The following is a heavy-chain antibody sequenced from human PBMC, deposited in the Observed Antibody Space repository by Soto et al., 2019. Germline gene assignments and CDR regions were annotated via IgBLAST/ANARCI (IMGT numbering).Heavy chain of an antibody. V-gene: IGHV1-46*01. Sequence: GASVKVSCKASGYSVTSYYVHWVRQAPGQGLEWMGIINPNSGSTTYAQKFQGRVTMTRDTSTSTVYMELTSLTSGDTAVYYCARAGIAYCSSTTCYLYYYVMDVWGQGTTVTVSS. CDR2: INPNSGST. D-gene: IGHD2-2*01. J-gene: IGHJ6*02. CDR3: ARAGIAYCSSTTCYLYYYVMDV. CDR1: GYSVTSYY.